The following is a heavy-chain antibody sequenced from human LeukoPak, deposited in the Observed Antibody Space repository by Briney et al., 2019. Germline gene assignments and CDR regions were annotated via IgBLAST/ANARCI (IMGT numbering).Heavy chain of an antibody. J-gene: IGHJ4*02. CDR3: ARVEYQLLLADY. CDR1: GGSISSGGYY. V-gene: IGHV4-31*03. D-gene: IGHD2-2*01. Sequence: SQTLSLTCTVSGGSISSGGYYWSWIRQRPGKGLEWIGYIYYSGSTYYNPSLKSRVTISVDTSKNQFSLKLSSVTAADTAVYYCARVEYQLLLADYWGQGTLVTVSS. CDR2: IYYSGST.